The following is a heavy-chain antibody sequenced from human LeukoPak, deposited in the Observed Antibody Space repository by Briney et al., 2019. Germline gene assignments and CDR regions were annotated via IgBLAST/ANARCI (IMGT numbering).Heavy chain of an antibody. D-gene: IGHD3-10*01. J-gene: IGHJ5*02. CDR1: GGSFSGYY. Sequence: SETLSLTCAVYGGSFSGYYWSWIRQPPGKGLEWIGYIYYSGSTNYNPSLKSRVTISVDTSNNQFSLKLSSVTAADTAVYYCARSTRSWFDPWGQGTLVTVSS. CDR3: ARSTRSWFDP. CDR2: IYYSGST. V-gene: IGHV4-59*01.